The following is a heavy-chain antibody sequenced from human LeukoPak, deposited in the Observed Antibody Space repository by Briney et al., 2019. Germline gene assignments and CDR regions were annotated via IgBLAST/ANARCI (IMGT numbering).Heavy chain of an antibody. CDR1: GFTFSSYE. J-gene: IGHJ6*04. D-gene: IGHD3-10*02. CDR3: AELGIAMIGGV. CDR2: ISSSGSTI. V-gene: IGHV3-48*03. Sequence: GGSLRLSCAASGFTFSSYEMNWVRQAPGKGLEWVSYISSSGSTIYYADSAKGRFTISRDNAKNSLYLQMNSLRAEDTAVYYCAELGIAMIGGVWGKGTTVTISS.